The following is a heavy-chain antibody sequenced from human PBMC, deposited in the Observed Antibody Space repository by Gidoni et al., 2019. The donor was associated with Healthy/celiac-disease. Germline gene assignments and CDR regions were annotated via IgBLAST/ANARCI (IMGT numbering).Heavy chain of an antibody. Sequence: QITLKASGPTLVTPTPTLTLTSTFSGFSLSPSGVGVGWIRPPPGKALEWLALIHWDDDKRYSPSLRNRLTITKDTSKNQVVLTMTNMDPVDKATYYCAQGGGIYDYVWGSYRSGFDYWGQGTLVTVSS. D-gene: IGHD3-16*02. V-gene: IGHV2-5*02. CDR1: GFSLSPSGVG. CDR2: IHWDDDK. J-gene: IGHJ4*02. CDR3: AQGGGIYDYVWGSYRSGFDY.